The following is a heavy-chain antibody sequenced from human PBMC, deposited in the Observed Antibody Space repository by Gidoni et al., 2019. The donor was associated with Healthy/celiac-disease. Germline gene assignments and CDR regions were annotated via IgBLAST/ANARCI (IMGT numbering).Heavy chain of an antibody. Sequence: EVQLVESGGGLVKPGGSLRLSCAASGFTFSNAWMSWVRQAPGKGLEWVGRIKSKTDGGTTDYAAPVKGRFTISRDDSKNTLYLQMNSLKTEDTAVYYCTTGAVRGDDAFDIWGQGTMVTVSS. CDR1: GFTFSNAW. CDR3: TTGAVRGDDAFDI. D-gene: IGHD3-10*01. CDR2: IKSKTDGGTT. J-gene: IGHJ3*02. V-gene: IGHV3-15*01.